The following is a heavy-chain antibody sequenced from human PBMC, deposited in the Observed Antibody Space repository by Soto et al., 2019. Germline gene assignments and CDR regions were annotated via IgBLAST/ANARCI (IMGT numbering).Heavy chain of an antibody. D-gene: IGHD3-3*01. CDR1: GGSISSGGYY. Sequence: PSETLSLTCTVSGGSISSGGYYWSWIRQHPGKGLEWIGYIYYSGSTYYNPSLKSRVTISVDTSKNQFSLKLSSVTAADTAVYYCARERFWSGLLACYFDYWGQGTLVTVSS. V-gene: IGHV4-31*03. J-gene: IGHJ4*02. CDR3: ARERFWSGLLACYFDY. CDR2: IYYSGST.